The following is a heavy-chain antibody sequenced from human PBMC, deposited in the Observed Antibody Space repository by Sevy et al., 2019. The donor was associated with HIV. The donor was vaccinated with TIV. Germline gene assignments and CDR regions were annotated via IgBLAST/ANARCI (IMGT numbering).Heavy chain of an antibody. V-gene: IGHV3-23*01. CDR1: GFTFSSYA. CDR3: AKNPVEWLGYNYYYMDV. CDR2: INSSGGST. J-gene: IGHJ6*03. D-gene: IGHD3-3*01. Sequence: GGSLRLSCAASGFTFSSYAMSWVRQAPGKGLEWVSGINSSGGSTYYADSVKGRFTISRDNSKNTLYLQMSSLRTEDTAVYVCAKNPVEWLGYNYYYMDVWGKGATVTVSS.